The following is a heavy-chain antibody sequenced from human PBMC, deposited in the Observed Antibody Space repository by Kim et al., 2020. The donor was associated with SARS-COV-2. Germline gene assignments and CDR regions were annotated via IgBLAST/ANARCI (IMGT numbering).Heavy chain of an antibody. D-gene: IGHD2-15*01. Sequence: SETLSLTCAVYGGSFSGYYWSWIRQPPGKGLEWIGEINHSGSTNYNPSLKSRVTISVDTSKNQFSLKLSSVTAADTAVYYCARSWFPPYCSGGSCYRRHGMDVWGQGTTVTVSS. J-gene: IGHJ6*02. CDR2: INHSGST. V-gene: IGHV4-34*01. CDR3: ARSWFPPYCSGGSCYRRHGMDV. CDR1: GGSFSGYY.